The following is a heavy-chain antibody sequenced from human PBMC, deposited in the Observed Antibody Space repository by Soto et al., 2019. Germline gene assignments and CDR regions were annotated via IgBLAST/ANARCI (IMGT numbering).Heavy chain of an antibody. J-gene: IGHJ6*02. D-gene: IGHD2-15*01. CDR2: IIPMFGPA. CDR1: AGTFSSYV. V-gene: IGHV1-69*12. Sequence: QVQLVQSGAEVKTPGSSVKVSCKASAGTFSSYVISWVRQAPGQGLEWMGAIIPMFGPANYAQKFHGRVRIIADDSTRTAYMELSSLRSEDTAVYYCARSVVISAAKYYYYAMDAWGQGTTVTVSS. CDR3: ARSVVISAAKYYYYAMDA.